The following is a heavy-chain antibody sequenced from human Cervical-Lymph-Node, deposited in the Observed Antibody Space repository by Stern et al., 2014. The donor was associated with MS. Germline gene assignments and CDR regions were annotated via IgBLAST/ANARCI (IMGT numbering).Heavy chain of an antibody. J-gene: IGHJ3*02. Sequence: QVQLQQSGPGLVKPSQTLSLTCAISGDSVSSNSATWSWIRQSPSRGLEWLGRTYHRSRWYYDYAISLKSRVTISPDTSNNQFSLRLNSVTPEDTAVYYCARDVSSSPDAFDIWSQGTMVTVSS. D-gene: IGHD6-6*01. V-gene: IGHV6-1*01. CDR1: GDSVSSNSAT. CDR3: ARDVSSSPDAFDI. CDR2: TYHRSRWYY.